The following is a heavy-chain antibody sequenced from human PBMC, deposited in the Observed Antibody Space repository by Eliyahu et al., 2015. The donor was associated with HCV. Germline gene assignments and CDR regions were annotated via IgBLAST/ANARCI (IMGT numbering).Heavy chain of an antibody. CDR2: INTNTGNP. Sequence: QVQLVQSGSELKKPGASVKVSCKASGYTFTSYAMNWVRQAPGQGLEWMGWINTNTGNPTYAQGFTGRFVFSLDTSVSTAYLQISSLKAEDTAVYYCARSTGDIVVVPAAMPGWNWFDPWGQGTLVTVSS. V-gene: IGHV7-4-1*02. D-gene: IGHD2-2*01. J-gene: IGHJ5*02. CDR1: GYTFTSYA. CDR3: ARSTGDIVVVPAAMPGWNWFDP.